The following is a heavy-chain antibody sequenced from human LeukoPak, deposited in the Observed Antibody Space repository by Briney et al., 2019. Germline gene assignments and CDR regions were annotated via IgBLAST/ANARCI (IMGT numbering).Heavy chain of an antibody. CDR3: ASWDWNPNYYFDY. J-gene: IGHJ4*02. Sequence: ASVKVSCRTSGYTFTGYYMHWVRQAPGQGLEWMGRINPNSGGTNYAQKFQGRVTMTRDTSITTAYMELSSLRSDDTAVYYCASWDWNPNYYFDYWGQGTLVTVSS. CDR2: INPNSGGT. V-gene: IGHV1-2*06. CDR1: GYTFTGYY. D-gene: IGHD1-1*01.